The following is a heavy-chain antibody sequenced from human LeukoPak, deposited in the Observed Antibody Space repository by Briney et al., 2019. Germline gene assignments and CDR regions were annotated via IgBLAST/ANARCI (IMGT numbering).Heavy chain of an antibody. Sequence: PSETLSLTCTVSGGSISSSSYYWGWIRQPPGKGLEWIGSIYYSGSTYYNPSLKSRVTISVDTSKNQFSLKLSSVTAADTAVYYCARVPRPYSSSSGYYYYYYMDVWGKGTTVTVSS. D-gene: IGHD6-6*01. CDR1: GGSISSSSYY. V-gene: IGHV4-39*07. CDR2: IYYSGST. J-gene: IGHJ6*03. CDR3: ARVPRPYSSSSGYYYYYYMDV.